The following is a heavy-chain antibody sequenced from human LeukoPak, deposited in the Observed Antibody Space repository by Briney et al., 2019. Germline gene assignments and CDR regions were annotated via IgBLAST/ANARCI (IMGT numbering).Heavy chain of an antibody. V-gene: IGHV1-18*01. CDR1: GYTFTSFG. Sequence: GASVKVSCKASGYTFTSFGISWVRQAPGQGLEWMGWISTYNGKTNYAQKLQGRVTMTTDTSTSTAYMELRSLRSDDTAVYYCARDSGYCSSTSCYDEAFDYWGQGTLVTVSS. CDR2: ISTYNGKT. J-gene: IGHJ4*02. CDR3: ARDSGYCSSTSCYDEAFDY. D-gene: IGHD2-2*01.